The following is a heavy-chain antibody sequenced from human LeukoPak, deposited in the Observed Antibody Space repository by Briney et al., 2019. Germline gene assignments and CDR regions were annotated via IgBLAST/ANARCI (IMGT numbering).Heavy chain of an antibody. CDR2: INPSGGST. CDR3: ARDKDCSGGSCYSFDY. V-gene: IGHV1-46*01. D-gene: IGHD2-15*01. Sequence: ASVTVSCKASGYTYTSYYMHWVRQAPGQGLEWMGIINPSGGSTSYAQKFQGRVTMTRDTSTSTVYMELSSLRSEDTAVYYCARDKDCSGGSCYSFDYWGQGTLVTVSS. CDR1: GYTYTSYY. J-gene: IGHJ4*02.